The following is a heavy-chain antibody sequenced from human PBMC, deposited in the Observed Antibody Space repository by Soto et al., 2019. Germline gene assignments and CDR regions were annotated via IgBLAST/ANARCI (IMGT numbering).Heavy chain of an antibody. V-gene: IGHV1-46*03. Sequence: QVQLVQSGAEVKKPGASVKVSCKASGYTFTSYYMHWVRQAPGQGLEWMGIINPSGGSTSYAQKFQGSVTMTRDTSTSTVYMELSSLRSEDPAVYYCARDDSRIPYDFWSAPAYWGQGTLVTVSS. J-gene: IGHJ4*02. D-gene: IGHD3-3*01. CDR2: INPSGGST. CDR1: GYTFTSYY. CDR3: ARDDSRIPYDFWSAPAY.